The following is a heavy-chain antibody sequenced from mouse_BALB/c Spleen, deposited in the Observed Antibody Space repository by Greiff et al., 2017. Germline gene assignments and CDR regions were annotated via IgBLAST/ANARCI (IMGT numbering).Heavy chain of an antibody. Sequence: EVQLVESGGGLVKPGGSLKLSCAASGFAFSSYDMSWVRQTPEKRLEWVAYISSGGGSTYYPDTVKGRFTISRDNAKNTLYLQMSSLKSEDTAMYYCARHGGPSYVDYWGQGTTLTVSS. CDR3: ARHGGPSYVDY. J-gene: IGHJ2*01. V-gene: IGHV5-12-1*01. CDR2: ISSGGGST. CDR1: GFAFSSYD.